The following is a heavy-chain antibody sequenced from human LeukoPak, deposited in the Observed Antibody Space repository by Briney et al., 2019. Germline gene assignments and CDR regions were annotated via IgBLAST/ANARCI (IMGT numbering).Heavy chain of an antibody. D-gene: IGHD3-22*01. CDR2: INPNSGAT. V-gene: IGHV1-2*02. Sequence: ASVKVSCKASGYTFSGYYIHWVRLAPGQGLEWMGWINPNSGATKYAQKFQGRVTTTRDTSISTAFMELNRLGSDDTAVYYCARAGGDYYDIHGNNWFDPWGQGTLVTVSS. CDR3: ARAGGDYYDIHGNNWFDP. CDR1: GYTFSGYY. J-gene: IGHJ5*02.